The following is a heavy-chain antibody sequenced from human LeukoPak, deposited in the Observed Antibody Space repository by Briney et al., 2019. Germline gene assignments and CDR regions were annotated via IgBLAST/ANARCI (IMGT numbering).Heavy chain of an antibody. CDR3: ARGGDGYNPLDY. CDR1: GGSISSYY. V-gene: IGHV4-59*01. CDR2: IYYSRGT. J-gene: IGHJ4*02. D-gene: IGHD5-24*01. Sequence: SETLSLTCTGSGGSISSYYWSWIRQPPKKGLEWIGYIYYSRGTNYNPSLKSRVTISVDTSKNHFSLKLSSVTAADTAVYYCARGGDGYNPLDYWGQGTLVTVSS.